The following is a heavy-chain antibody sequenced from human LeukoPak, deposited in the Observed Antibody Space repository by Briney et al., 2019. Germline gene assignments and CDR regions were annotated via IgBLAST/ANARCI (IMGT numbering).Heavy chain of an antibody. CDR1: GFTFDDYA. V-gene: IGHV3-9*01. Sequence: GGSLRLSCAVSGFTFDDYAMHWVRQVPGKGLEWVSGINWNSDSIGYADSVKGRFTTSRDNAKNSLYLQMNSLRAEDTALYYCAKDLGNDILTSLDYWGQGTLVTVSS. CDR3: AKDLGNDILTSLDY. J-gene: IGHJ4*02. CDR2: INWNSDSI. D-gene: IGHD3-9*01.